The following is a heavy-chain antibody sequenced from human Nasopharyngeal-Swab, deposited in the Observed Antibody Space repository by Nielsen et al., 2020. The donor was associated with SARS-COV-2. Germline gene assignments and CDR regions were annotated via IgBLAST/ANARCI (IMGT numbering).Heavy chain of an antibody. D-gene: IGHD1-26*01. CDR3: ARSVGSFYGQGAFDI. Sequence: GGSLRLSCTTSGFTFGDYAMSWFRQAPGKGLEWVGFLRSKTYGGDPEYAASVKGRFTISRDGAESIDYLQMNSLETEDTGVYYCARSVGSFYGQGAFDIWGQGTMVTVSS. CDR1: GFTFGDYA. V-gene: IGHV3-49*01. J-gene: IGHJ3*02. CDR2: LRSKTYGGDP.